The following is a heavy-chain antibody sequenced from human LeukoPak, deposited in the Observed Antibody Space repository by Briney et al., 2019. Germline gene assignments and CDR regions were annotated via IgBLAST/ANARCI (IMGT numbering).Heavy chain of an antibody. CDR2: IYHSGST. V-gene: IGHV4-38-2*02. D-gene: IGHD1-26*01. J-gene: IGHJ4*02. CDR3: ANLVGATLFDY. CDR1: GYSISSGYY. Sequence: KPSETLSLTCTVSGYSISSGYYWGWIRQPPGKGLEWIGSIYHSGSTYYNPSLKSRVTISVDTSKNQFSLKLSSVTAADTAVYYCANLVGATLFDYWGQGTLVTVSS.